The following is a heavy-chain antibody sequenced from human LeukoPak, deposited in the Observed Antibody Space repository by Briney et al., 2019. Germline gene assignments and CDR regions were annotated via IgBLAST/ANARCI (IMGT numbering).Heavy chain of an antibody. CDR2: IYHSGST. CDR3: ARVEGMTTINNAAFDI. D-gene: IGHD5-24*01. J-gene: IGHJ3*02. CDR1: GGSISSDY. V-gene: IGHV4-59*01. Sequence: SETLSLTCSVSGGSISSDYWNWIRQPPGKGLEWIGYIYHSGSTNYNPSLKSRVTISIDKSKKQFSLKLISVTAADTAIYYCARVEGMTTINNAAFDIWGQGTMVTVSS.